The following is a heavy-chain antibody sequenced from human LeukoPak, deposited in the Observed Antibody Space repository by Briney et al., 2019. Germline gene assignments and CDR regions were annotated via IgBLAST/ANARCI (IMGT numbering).Heavy chain of an antibody. CDR2: IYSGGST. CDR3: ARLDFWSGYTFDY. D-gene: IGHD3-3*01. J-gene: IGHJ4*02. CDR1: GFTVSSNY. V-gene: IGHV3-53*01. Sequence: PGGSLRLSCAASGFTVSSNYMSWVRQAPGKGLEWVSVIYSGGSTYYADSVKGRFTISRDNSKNTLYLQMNSLRAEDTAVYYCARLDFWSGYTFDYWGQGTLVTVSP.